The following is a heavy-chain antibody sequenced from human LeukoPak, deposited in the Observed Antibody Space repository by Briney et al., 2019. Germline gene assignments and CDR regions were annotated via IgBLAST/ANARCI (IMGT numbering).Heavy chain of an antibody. Sequence: AGGSLRLSCAASGFTFSGSAMHWVRQASGKGLEWVGRIRSKANGYATAYAASVKGRFTISRDDSKNTAYLQMNSLKTEGTAVYYCTRQNYYDSSGLDAFDIWGQGTMVTVSS. CDR2: IRSKANGYAT. CDR1: GFTFSGSA. D-gene: IGHD3-22*01. CDR3: TRQNYYDSSGLDAFDI. J-gene: IGHJ3*02. V-gene: IGHV3-73*01.